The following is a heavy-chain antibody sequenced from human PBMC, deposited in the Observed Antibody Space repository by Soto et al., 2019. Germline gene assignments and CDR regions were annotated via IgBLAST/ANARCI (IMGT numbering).Heavy chain of an antibody. J-gene: IGHJ5*02. D-gene: IGHD6-13*01. Sequence: GGSLRLSCAAFRFTFSNYAMTWVSQAPGQGLEWVSGISGSGGSTYYADSVKGRLTISRGNSKNTLYLQMNSLRAEDTAVYYCAKSAHSSSWSLSPNGFDPWGQGALVTVSS. CDR1: RFTFSNYA. CDR3: AKSAHSSSWSLSPNGFDP. V-gene: IGHV3-23*01. CDR2: ISGSGGST.